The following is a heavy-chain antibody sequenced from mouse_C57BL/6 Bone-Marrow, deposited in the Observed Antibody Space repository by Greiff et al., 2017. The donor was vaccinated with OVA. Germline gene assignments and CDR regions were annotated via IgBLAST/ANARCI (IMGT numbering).Heavy chain of an antibody. J-gene: IGHJ4*01. CDR2: INPNNGGT. CDR1: GYTFTDYN. V-gene: IGHV1-22*01. CDR3: AREGDAMDY. Sequence: VQLQQSGPELVKPGASVKMSCKASGYTFTDYNMHWVKQSHGKSLEWIGYINPNNGGTSYNQKFKGKATLTVNKSSSTAYMALRSLTSEESAVYYCAREGDAMDYWGQGTSVTVSS.